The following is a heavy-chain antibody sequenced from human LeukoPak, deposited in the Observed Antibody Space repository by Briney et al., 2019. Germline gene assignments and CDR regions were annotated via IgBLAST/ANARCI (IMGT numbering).Heavy chain of an antibody. CDR1: GGSISSYY. CDR2: IYTSGST. J-gene: IGHJ5*02. V-gene: IGHV4-4*07. D-gene: IGHD4-11*01. CDR3: ARDHQQSNWFDP. Sequence: MSSETLSLTCTVSGGSISSYYWSWIRQPAGKGREWIGRIYTSGSTNYNPSLKSRVTISVDKSKNQFSLKLSSVTAADTAVYYCARDHQQSNWFDPWGQGTLVTVSS.